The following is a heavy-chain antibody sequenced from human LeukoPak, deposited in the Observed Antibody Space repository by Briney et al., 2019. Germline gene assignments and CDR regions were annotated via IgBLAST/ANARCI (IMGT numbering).Heavy chain of an antibody. V-gene: IGHV3-23*01. D-gene: IGHD3-3*01. CDR2: ISGSGGST. J-gene: IGHJ6*02. Sequence: GGSLRLSCAASGFTFSSYAMSWVRQAPGKGLEWVSAISGSGGSTYYADSVKGRFTISRDNSKNTLYLQMNSLRAEDTAVYYCAKDFRSRDDFWSGYYMDYYYGMDVWGQGTTVTVSS. CDR1: GFTFSSYA. CDR3: AKDFRSRDDFWSGYYMDYYYGMDV.